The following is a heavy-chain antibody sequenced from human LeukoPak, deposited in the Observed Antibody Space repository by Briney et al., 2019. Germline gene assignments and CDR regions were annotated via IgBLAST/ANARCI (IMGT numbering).Heavy chain of an antibody. CDR3: AKRIQSAMATGY. CDR2: IRYDGSIK. CDR1: GFTFSNFG. J-gene: IGHJ4*02. V-gene: IGHV3-30*02. D-gene: IGHD5-18*01. Sequence: AGGSLRLSCIASGFTFSNFGMHWVRQAPGKGLEWVAFIRYDGSIKYYADSVKGRFTISGDNSKNTLYLQMNGLRAEDTAVYYCAKRIQSAMATGYWGQGTLVTVSS.